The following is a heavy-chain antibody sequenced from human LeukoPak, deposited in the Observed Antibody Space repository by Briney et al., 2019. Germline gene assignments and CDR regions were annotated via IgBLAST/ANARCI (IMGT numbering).Heavy chain of an antibody. V-gene: IGHV1-18*01. D-gene: IGHD2-2*01. J-gene: IGHJ4*02. Sequence: ASVKVSCKASGYTFSKYGINWVRQAPGQGLEWMGWISAYNGNTSCAQNLQGKVTMTTDTSTSTAYMELRSLRSDDTAVYYCARRDCSSTSCYENFDYWGQGTLVTVSS. CDR1: GYTFSKYG. CDR3: ARRDCSSTSCYENFDY. CDR2: ISAYNGNT.